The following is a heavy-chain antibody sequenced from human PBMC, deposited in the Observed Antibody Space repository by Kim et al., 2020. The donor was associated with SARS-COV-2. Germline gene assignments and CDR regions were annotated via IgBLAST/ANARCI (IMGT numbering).Heavy chain of an antibody. D-gene: IGHD2-15*01. CDR2: IYYSGST. CDR3: ARQGGGCSGGSCYSAFYYYGYVMDV. J-gene: IGHJ6*02. CDR1: GGSISSYY. Sequence: SETLSLTCTVSGGSISSYYWSWIRQPPGKGLEWIGYIYYSGSTNYNPSLKSRVTISVDTSKNQFSLKLSSVTAADTAVYYCARQGGGCSGGSCYSAFYYYGYVMDVWVQGTTVTVSS. V-gene: IGHV4-59*08.